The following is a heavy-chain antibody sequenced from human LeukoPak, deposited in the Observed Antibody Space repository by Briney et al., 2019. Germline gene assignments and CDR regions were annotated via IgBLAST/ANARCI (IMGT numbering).Heavy chain of an antibody. Sequence: PGGSLRLSCAASGFTFSSYSMNWARQAPGKGLEWVSAISGSGGSTYYADSVKGRFTISRDNSKNTLYLQMNSLRAEDTAVYYCAKPRWELLEDYFDYWGQGTLVTVSS. CDR3: AKPRWELLEDYFDY. D-gene: IGHD2-15*01. J-gene: IGHJ4*02. CDR1: GFTFSSYS. V-gene: IGHV3-23*01. CDR2: ISGSGGST.